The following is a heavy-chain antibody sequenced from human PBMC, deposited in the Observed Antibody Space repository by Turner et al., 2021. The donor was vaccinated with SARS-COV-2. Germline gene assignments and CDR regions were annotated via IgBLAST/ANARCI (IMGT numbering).Heavy chain of an antibody. Sequence: EVQLVESGGGLVQPGGYLRLSCAASGFSFSSYWMSWVRQAPGKGLEWVANIKQDGSEKYYVDSVKGRFTISRDNAKNSLYLQMNSLRAEDTAVYYCARLHTSSWYFDYWGQGTLVTVSS. CDR3: ARLHTSSWYFDY. J-gene: IGHJ4*02. V-gene: IGHV3-7*03. CDR2: IKQDGSEK. CDR1: GFSFSSYW. D-gene: IGHD6-13*01.